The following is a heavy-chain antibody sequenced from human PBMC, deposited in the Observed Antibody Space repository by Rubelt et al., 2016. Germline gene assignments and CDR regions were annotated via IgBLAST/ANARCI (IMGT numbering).Heavy chain of an antibody. CDR2: IYYSGSP. J-gene: IGHJ3*02. Sequence: QVQLQESGPGLAKPSETLSLSCSVSGYSIRSGYYWGWIRQPPGKGLEWIGYIYYSGSPYYNPSLKGRVTISGETAKNQFSLKLSSVTAADTAVDDWAGSPRPRAMGAFDIWGQGTMVTVSS. D-gene: IGHD2-8*01. CDR1: GYSIRSGYY. CDR3: AGSPRPRAMGAFDI. V-gene: IGHV4-38-2*02.